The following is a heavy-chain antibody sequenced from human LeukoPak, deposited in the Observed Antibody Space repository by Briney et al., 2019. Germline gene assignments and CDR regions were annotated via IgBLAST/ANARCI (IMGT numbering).Heavy chain of an antibody. Sequence: GGSLRLSCAASGFTFDNFAMHWVRQPPGKGLEWVSPISADGDNTKNADSVKGRFTISRDNSKNSLDLQMSSLRSEDTAVYYCAKDAVGTAAGYYIDNWGQGALVTVSP. J-gene: IGHJ4*02. CDR3: AKDAVGTAAGYYIDN. CDR1: GFTFDNFA. CDR2: ISADGDNT. V-gene: IGHV3-43*02. D-gene: IGHD6-13*01.